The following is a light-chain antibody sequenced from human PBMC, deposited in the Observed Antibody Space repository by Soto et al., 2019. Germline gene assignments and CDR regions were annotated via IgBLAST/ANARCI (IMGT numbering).Light chain of an antibody. CDR3: QQSDSTPPYT. CDR2: GTS. CDR1: QSIRRS. V-gene: IGKV1-39*01. Sequence: DIQMTQSPSSLSASVGDRVTITCRASQSIRRSLNWYQQKPGKAPKLLIYGTSSLQSGVPSRFSGSGSGTDFTLTISSLQPEDIATYYCQQSDSTPPYTFGQGTKLEIK. J-gene: IGKJ2*01.